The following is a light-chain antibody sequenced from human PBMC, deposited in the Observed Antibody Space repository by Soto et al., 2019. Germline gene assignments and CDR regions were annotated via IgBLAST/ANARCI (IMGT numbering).Light chain of an antibody. V-gene: IGLV2-14*01. CDR3: GSYSSDNTYV. J-gene: IGLJ1*01. CDR2: EVT. Sequence: QSALTQPASVSGSPGQSITISCTGTRSDVGGYNYVSWYQQHPGKAPKLMIFEVTNRPSGVSDRFSGSKSGNTASLSISGLQADDEADYYCGSYSSDNTYVFGTGTKLTVL. CDR1: RSDVGGYNY.